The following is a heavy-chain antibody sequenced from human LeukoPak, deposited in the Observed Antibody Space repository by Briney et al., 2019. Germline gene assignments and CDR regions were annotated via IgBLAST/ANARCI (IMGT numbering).Heavy chain of an antibody. CDR3: ARSGRGYYYDSSGYSHFDY. V-gene: IGHV3-30-3*01. CDR1: GFTFSSYA. Sequence: GGSLRLSCAASGFTFSSYAMHWVRQAPGKGLEWVAVISYDGSNKYYADSVKGRFTISRDNSKNTLYLQMNSLRAEDTAVYYCARSGRGYYYDSSGYSHFDYWGQGTLVTVSS. J-gene: IGHJ4*02. D-gene: IGHD3-22*01. CDR2: ISYDGSNK.